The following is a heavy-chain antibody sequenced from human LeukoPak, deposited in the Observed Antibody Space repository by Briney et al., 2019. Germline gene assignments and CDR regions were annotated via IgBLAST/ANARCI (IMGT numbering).Heavy chain of an antibody. CDR2: IYHSGST. Sequence: SQTLSLTCAVSGGSISSGGYSWSWIRQPPGKGLEWIGYIYHSGSTYYNPSLKSRVTISVDRSKNQFSLKLSSVTAADTAVYYCARSIEGSSSQTFDYWGQGTLVTVS. J-gene: IGHJ4*02. D-gene: IGHD6-6*01. CDR1: GGSISSGGYS. V-gene: IGHV4-30-2*01. CDR3: ARSIEGSSSQTFDY.